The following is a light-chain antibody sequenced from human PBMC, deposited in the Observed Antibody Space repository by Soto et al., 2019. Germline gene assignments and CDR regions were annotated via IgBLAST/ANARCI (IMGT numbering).Light chain of an antibody. CDR3: QQHNNWPWT. J-gene: IGKJ1*01. Sequence: EIAMMQSPATLSVSAGERDILSCRASQSISSNLAWYQQKPGQTPRLLIYGASTRATGIPARFSGSGSRTEFTLTINSLQSEDFAVYYCQQHNNWPWTFGQGTKVDIK. CDR2: GAS. V-gene: IGKV3-15*01. CDR1: QSISSN.